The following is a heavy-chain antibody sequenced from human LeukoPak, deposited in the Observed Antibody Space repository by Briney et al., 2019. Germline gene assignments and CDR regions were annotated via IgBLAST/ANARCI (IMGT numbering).Heavy chain of an antibody. Sequence: KISCKGSGYSFTSYWIGWVRQAPGQGLEWMGGIIPIFGTANYAQKFQGRVTITADESTSTAYMELSSLRSEDTAVYYCARDDSYCSGGSCYEDWFDPWGQGTLVTVSS. CDR2: IIPIFGTA. J-gene: IGHJ5*02. D-gene: IGHD2-15*01. V-gene: IGHV1-69*01. CDR3: ARDDSYCSGGSCYEDWFDP. CDR1: GYSFTSYW.